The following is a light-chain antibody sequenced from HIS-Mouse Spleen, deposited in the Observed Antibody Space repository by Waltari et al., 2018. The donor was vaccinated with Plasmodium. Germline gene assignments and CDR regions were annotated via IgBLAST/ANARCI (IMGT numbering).Light chain of an antibody. Sequence: DIQMTQPPPSLSASVRDRVNITCRASQSISSYLTWYQQKPGKAPKLLIYAASSLQSGVPSRFSGSGSGTDFTLTISSLQPEDFATYYCQQSYSTPWTFGQGTKVEIK. CDR1: QSISSY. CDR2: AAS. J-gene: IGKJ1*01. CDR3: QQSYSTPWT. V-gene: IGKV1-39*01.